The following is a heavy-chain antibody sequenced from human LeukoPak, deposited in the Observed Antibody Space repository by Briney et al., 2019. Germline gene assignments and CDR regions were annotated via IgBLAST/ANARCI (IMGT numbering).Heavy chain of an antibody. CDR2: ISANNGNT. CDR1: GYTFSSYG. V-gene: IGHV1-18*01. CDR3: TRDLGII. Sequence: ASVKVSCKASGYTFSSYGISWVRQAPGQGLEWMGWISANNGNTNYARKLQGRVTITTDTSTSTAYMELRSLTSDDTAVYYCTRDLGIIWGQGTMVTVSS. D-gene: IGHD1-14*01. J-gene: IGHJ3*02.